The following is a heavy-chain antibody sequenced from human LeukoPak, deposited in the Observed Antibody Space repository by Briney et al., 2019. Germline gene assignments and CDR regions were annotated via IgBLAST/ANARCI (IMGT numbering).Heavy chain of an antibody. V-gene: IGHV5-51*01. CDR2: IYPGDSDT. D-gene: IGHD4-17*01. CDR1: GYSFTSYW. CDR3: AKERQTGDYFTSDF. Sequence: GASLKISCKGSGYSFTSYWIGWVRQLPGKGLEWMGIIYPGDSDTRYSPSFQGQFTISRDNSKSTVYLQMNSLRADDTAVYYCAKERQTGDYFTSDFWGQGTLVTVSS. J-gene: IGHJ4*02.